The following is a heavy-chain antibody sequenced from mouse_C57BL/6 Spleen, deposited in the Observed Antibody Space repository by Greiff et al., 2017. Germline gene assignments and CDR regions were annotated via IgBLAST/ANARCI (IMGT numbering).Heavy chain of an antibody. V-gene: IGHV1-64*01. J-gene: IGHJ1*03. D-gene: IGHD1-1*01. CDR3: ARHYYGSSYWYFDV. CDR1: GYTFTSYW. Sequence: VQLQQPGAELVKPGASVTLSCKASGYTFTSYWMHWVKQRPGQGLEWIGMIHPNSGSTNYNEKFKSKATLTVDKSSSTAYMQLGSLTSEDSAVYYCARHYYGSSYWYFDVWGTGTTGTVSS. CDR2: IHPNSGST.